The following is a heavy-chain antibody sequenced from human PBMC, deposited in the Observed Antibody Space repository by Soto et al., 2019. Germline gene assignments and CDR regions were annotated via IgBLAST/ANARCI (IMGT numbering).Heavy chain of an antibody. CDR3: ARQKGIAVSGTGYYGMDV. Sequence: GESLKISCRGSGYSFTSYWFGWVRQMPGKGLEWMGIIYPGDSETRYSPSLQGQVIISADRSISTAYLQWSSLKASDTATYYCARQKGIAVSGTGYYGMDVWGQGTTVTVSS. CDR1: GYSFTSYW. CDR2: IYPGDSET. V-gene: IGHV5-51*01. J-gene: IGHJ6*02. D-gene: IGHD6-19*01.